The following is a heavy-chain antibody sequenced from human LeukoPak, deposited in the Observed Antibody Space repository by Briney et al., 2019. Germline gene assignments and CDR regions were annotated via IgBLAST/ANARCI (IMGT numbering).Heavy chain of an antibody. CDR1: GFTFSNYW. CDR2: INSDGSST. Sequence: GGSLRLSCAASGFTFSNYWMHWVRQAPGKGLVWVSRINSDGSSTSYADSVKGRLTISRDNAKKTLYLQMNSLRAEDTAVYYCARGHPSEKHAFDIWGQGTMVTVSS. D-gene: IGHD2-2*01. CDR3: ARGHPSEKHAFDI. J-gene: IGHJ3*02. V-gene: IGHV3-74*01.